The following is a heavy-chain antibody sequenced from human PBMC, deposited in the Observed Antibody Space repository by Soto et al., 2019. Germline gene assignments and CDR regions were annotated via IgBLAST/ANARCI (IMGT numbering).Heavy chain of an antibody. D-gene: IGHD3-16*01. CDR2: IYYSGST. V-gene: IGHV4-31*03. CDR3: ARDTSKDDRSTDAFDI. CDR1: GGSISSGGYY. Sequence: SETLSLTCTVSGGSISSGGYYWSWIRQHPGKGLEWIGYIYYSGSTYYNPSLKSRVTISVDTSKNQFSLKLSSVTAADTAVYYCARDTSKDDRSTDAFDIWGQGTMVT. J-gene: IGHJ3*02.